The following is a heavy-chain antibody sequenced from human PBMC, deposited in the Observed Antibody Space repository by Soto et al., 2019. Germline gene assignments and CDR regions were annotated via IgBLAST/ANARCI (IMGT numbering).Heavy chain of an antibody. D-gene: IGHD1-26*01. Sequence: EVQLVESGGGLVKPGGSLRLTCAASGFTFSSYSMNWVRQAPGKGLEWVSSISSSTGYIDYADSVKGRFTISRDNAKKPLYLQMNSLRAEKTAVYYCARMRGSYDFYSWCQGTPVTVSS. J-gene: IGHJ4*02. CDR3: ARMRGSYDFYS. V-gene: IGHV3-21*01. CDR2: ISSSTGYI. CDR1: GFTFSSYS.